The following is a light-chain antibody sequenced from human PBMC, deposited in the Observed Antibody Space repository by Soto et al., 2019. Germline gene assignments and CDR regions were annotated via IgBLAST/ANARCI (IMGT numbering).Light chain of an antibody. V-gene: IGLV1-44*01. CDR2: SNN. CDR3: AAWDDSLDGWV. Sequence: QSVLTQPPSTSGTPGQRVTISCSGSSSNIGGNTVNWYQHLPGTAPKLLIYSNNQRPSGVPDRFSGSKSGTSASLGISGLQSEDEADYYCAAWDDSLDGWVFGGGTKLTVL. J-gene: IGLJ3*02. CDR1: SSNIGGNT.